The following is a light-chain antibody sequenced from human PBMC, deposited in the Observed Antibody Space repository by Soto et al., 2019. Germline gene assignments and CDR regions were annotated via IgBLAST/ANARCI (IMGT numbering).Light chain of an antibody. CDR3: SSYTSSSTYV. CDR1: SSDVGGYNY. V-gene: IGLV2-14*01. Sequence: QSALTQPASVSGSPGQSITISCTGTSSDVGGYNYVSWYQQHPGKAPKLMIYDVSNRPSGISNRFSGSKSGNTACLTISGLQAEDEADYYCSSYTSSSTYVFGTGTQLTVL. CDR2: DVS. J-gene: IGLJ1*01.